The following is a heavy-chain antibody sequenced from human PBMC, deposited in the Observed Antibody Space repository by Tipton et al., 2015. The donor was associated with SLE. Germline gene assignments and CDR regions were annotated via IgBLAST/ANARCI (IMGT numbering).Heavy chain of an antibody. CDR1: GFTFRSYE. J-gene: IGHJ4*02. Sequence: GSLRLSCAASGFTFRSYEMNWVRQAPGKGLEWVSYISSSGSTIYYADSVKGRFTISRDNAKNSLYLQMNSLRAEDTAVYYCSRAETISQLGGAFDYWGQGTLVTVSS. CDR3: SRAETISQLGGAFDY. V-gene: IGHV3-48*03. CDR2: ISSSGSTI. D-gene: IGHD4/OR15-4a*01.